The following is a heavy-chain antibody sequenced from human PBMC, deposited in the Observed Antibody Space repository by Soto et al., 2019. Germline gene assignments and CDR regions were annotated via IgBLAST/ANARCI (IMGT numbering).Heavy chain of an antibody. CDR1: GGSISSGGYY. CDR2: IYYSGST. Sequence: SETLSLTCTVSGGSISSGGYYWSWIRQHPGKGLEWIGYIYYSGSTYYNPSLKSRVTISVDTSKNQFSLKLSSVTAADTAVYYCARHRFSGWVRGVIINYFDYWGQGTLVTVSS. D-gene: IGHD3-10*01. V-gene: IGHV4-31*03. J-gene: IGHJ4*02. CDR3: ARHRFSGWVRGVIINYFDY.